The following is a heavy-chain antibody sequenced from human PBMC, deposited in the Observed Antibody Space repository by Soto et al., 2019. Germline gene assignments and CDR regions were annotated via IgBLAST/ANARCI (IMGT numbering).Heavy chain of an antibody. D-gene: IGHD4-17*01. V-gene: IGHV3-73*01. J-gene: IGHJ6*02. CDR1: GFTFSGSA. CDR2: IRSKANSYAT. CDR3: TSCHDYGGNSLAYYYDGMDV. Sequence: GGSLRLSCAASGFTFSGSAMHWVRQASGKGLEWVGRIRSKANSYATAYAASVKGRFTISRDDSKNTAYLQMNSLKTEDTAVYYCTSCHDYGGNSLAYYYDGMDVWGQGTTVTVSS.